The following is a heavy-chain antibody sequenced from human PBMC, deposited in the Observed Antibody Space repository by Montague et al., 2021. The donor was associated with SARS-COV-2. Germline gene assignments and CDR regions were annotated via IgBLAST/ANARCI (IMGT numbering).Heavy chain of an antibody. CDR2: ISTSAYTT. Sequence: SLRLSCAASGFTFSYYDMNWVRQAPGKGPEWISYISTSAYTTSYAGSVKGRFTISRDNGKNSLFLQMNSLRVEDTAVYYCTRDYRSIVGDGLEIWGQGTKVTASS. CDR1: GFTFSYYD. CDR3: TRDYRSIVGDGLEI. D-gene: IGHD3-16*02. V-gene: IGHV3-48*03. J-gene: IGHJ3*02.